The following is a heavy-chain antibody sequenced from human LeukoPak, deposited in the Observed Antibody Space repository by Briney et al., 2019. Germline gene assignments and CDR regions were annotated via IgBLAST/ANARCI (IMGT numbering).Heavy chain of an antibody. Sequence: ASVKVSCKASGYTFTSYGISWVRQAPRQGLEWMGWISAYNGNTNYAQKLQGRVTMTTDTSTSTAYMELRSLRSDDTAVYYCARGMQYQLPHYYYYGMDVWGQGTTVTVSS. CDR2: ISAYNGNT. V-gene: IGHV1-18*01. CDR1: GYTFTSYG. D-gene: IGHD2-2*01. CDR3: ARGMQYQLPHYYYYGMDV. J-gene: IGHJ6*02.